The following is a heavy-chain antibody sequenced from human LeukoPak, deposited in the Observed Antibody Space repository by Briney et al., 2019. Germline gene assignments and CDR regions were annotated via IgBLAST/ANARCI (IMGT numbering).Heavy chain of an antibody. CDR1: GFTFSSYG. V-gene: IGHV3-30*18. Sequence: GRSLRLSCAASGFTFSSYGMQGVCQAPGKGLGWGAVISYDGSNQNYADSVKSRFTISRDNSKTTLYLQMNSLRAEDTAVYYCAKPRGSGYSGFDYWGQGTLVTVSS. CDR2: ISYDGSNQ. CDR3: AKPRGSGYSGFDY. J-gene: IGHJ4*02. D-gene: IGHD3-22*01.